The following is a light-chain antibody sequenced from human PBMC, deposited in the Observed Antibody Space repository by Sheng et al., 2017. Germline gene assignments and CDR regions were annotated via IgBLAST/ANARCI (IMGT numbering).Light chain of an antibody. Sequence: EIVLTQSPVTLSLSPGERATLSCRASQSVSSYLAWYQQKPGQAPGLLIYGASTRATGIPARFSGSGSGTEFTLTISSLQSEDFAVYYCQQYNNWPLYTFGQGTKLEI. CDR2: GAS. CDR1: QSVSSY. J-gene: IGKJ2*01. V-gene: IGKV3-15*01. CDR3: QQYNNWPLYT.